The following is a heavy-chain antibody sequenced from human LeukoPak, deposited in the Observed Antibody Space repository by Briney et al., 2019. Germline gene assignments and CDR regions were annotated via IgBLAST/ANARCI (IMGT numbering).Heavy chain of an antibody. CDR1: RFTFSSYG. V-gene: IGHV3-30*18. CDR3: AKDGGSEANYYCYYMDV. J-gene: IGHJ6*03. Sequence: GGSLRLSCAASRFTFSSYGMHWVRQAPGKGLEWVAVISYDGSNKYYADSVKGRFTISRDNSKNTLYLQMNSLRAEDTAVYYCAKDGGSEANYYCYYMDVWGKGTTVTVSS. D-gene: IGHD2-15*01. CDR2: ISYDGSNK.